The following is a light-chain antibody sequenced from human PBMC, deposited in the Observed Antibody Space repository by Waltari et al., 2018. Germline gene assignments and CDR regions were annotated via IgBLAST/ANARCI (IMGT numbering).Light chain of an antibody. Sequence: EVVLTQSPATLSLSPGERASLSCRASQSVDTSLAWYQQKPGQAPRLLIYDASNRATGIPARFSGSGSGTDFTLTISSLEPEDFAVYYCQQRSAIPITFGQGTRLEIK. CDR3: QQRSAIPIT. CDR1: QSVDTS. V-gene: IGKV3-11*01. CDR2: DAS. J-gene: IGKJ5*01.